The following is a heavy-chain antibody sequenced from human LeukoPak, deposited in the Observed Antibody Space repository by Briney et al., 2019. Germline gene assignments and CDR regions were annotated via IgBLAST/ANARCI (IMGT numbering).Heavy chain of an antibody. J-gene: IGHJ4*02. Sequence: PGRSLRLSCAASGFTFSSYGMHWVRQAPGKGLEWVAVISYDGSNKYYADSVKGRFTISRDNSKNTLYLQMNSLRAEDTAVYYCAKDSAGDYYGSGGKGFDYWGQGTLVTVSP. CDR2: ISYDGSNK. CDR3: AKDSAGDYYGSGGKGFDY. CDR1: GFTFSSYG. V-gene: IGHV3-30*18. D-gene: IGHD3-10*01.